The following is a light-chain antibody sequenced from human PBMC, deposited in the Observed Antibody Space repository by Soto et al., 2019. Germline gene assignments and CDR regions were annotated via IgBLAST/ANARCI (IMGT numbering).Light chain of an antibody. CDR2: EVS. J-gene: IGLJ2*01. CDR1: SSDVGGYNY. V-gene: IGLV2-14*01. CDR3: SSYTSFSTLV. Sequence: QSFLTQPASVSGSRGQAIIISCAGSSSDVGGYNYVSWYQQHPGKAPKLMIYEVSNRPSGVSNRFSGSKSGNTASLSISGLQAEDEADYYCSSYTSFSTLVFGGGTKVTVL.